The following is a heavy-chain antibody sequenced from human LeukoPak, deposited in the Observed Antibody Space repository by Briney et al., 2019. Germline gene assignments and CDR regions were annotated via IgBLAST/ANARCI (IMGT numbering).Heavy chain of an antibody. CDR2: INAGNGNT. CDR1: GYTFTSYA. V-gene: IGHV1-3*01. CDR3: ARIVVEMGFDP. Sequence: GASVKVSCKASGYTFTSYAMHWVRQAPGQRLERMGWINAGNGNTKYSQKFQGRVTITRDTSASTAYMELSSLRSEDTAVYYCARIVVEMGFDPWGQGTLVTVSS. J-gene: IGHJ5*02. D-gene: IGHD3-22*01.